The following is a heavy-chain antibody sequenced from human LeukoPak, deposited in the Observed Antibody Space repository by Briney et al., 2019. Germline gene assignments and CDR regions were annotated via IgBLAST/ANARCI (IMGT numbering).Heavy chain of an antibody. Sequence: GGTLRLSCAASGFTFSSYGMSWVRQAPGKGLEWVSAISGSGGSTYYADSVKGRFTISRDNSKNTLYLQMNSLRAEDTAVYYCAKMWLVGGSGSYWGQGTLVTVSS. D-gene: IGHD3-10*01. V-gene: IGHV3-23*01. J-gene: IGHJ4*02. CDR3: AKMWLVGGSGSY. CDR2: ISGSGGST. CDR1: GFTFSSYG.